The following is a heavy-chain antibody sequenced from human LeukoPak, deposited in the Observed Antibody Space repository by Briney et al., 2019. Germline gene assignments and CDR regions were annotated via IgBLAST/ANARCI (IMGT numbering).Heavy chain of an antibody. D-gene: IGHD5-18*01. CDR3: ARTSRRGYSYGYHFDY. CDR1: GFTFSSYS. CDR2: ISSSSSYI. V-gene: IGHV3-21*01. J-gene: IGHJ4*02. Sequence: GGSLRLSCAASGFTFSSYSMNWVRQAPGKGLEWVSSISSSSSYIYYADLVKGRFTISRDNAKNSLYLQMNSLRAEDTAVYYCARTSRRGYSYGYHFDYWGQGTLVTVSS.